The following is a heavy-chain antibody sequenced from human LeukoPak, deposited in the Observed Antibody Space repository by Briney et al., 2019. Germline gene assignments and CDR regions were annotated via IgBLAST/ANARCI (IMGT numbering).Heavy chain of an antibody. CDR2: ISSSSDYI. CDR1: GFSFSDFY. D-gene: IGHD3-16*01. J-gene: IGHJ3*02. V-gene: IGHV3-11*06. Sequence: GGSLRLSCVASGFSFSDFYMSWIRQAPGKGLEWVSYISSSSDYINYADSVKGRFTISRDNAKNSLYLQMNSLRAGHTAVYYCARTLWPYDAFDIWGQGTMVTVSS. CDR3: ARTLWPYDAFDI.